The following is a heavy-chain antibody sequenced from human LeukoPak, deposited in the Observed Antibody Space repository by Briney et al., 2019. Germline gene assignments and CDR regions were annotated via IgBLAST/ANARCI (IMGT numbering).Heavy chain of an antibody. Sequence: GGSLRLSCAASGFTFSNYTMNWVRQAPGKGLEWVSVITSSSDYINYADSVKGRFTISRDNAKNSLYLQMNSLRAEDTAVYYCTRISSGWWDDYWGQGTLVTVSS. CDR2: ITSSSDYI. V-gene: IGHV3-21*01. CDR3: TRISSGWWDDY. CDR1: GFTFSNYT. J-gene: IGHJ4*02. D-gene: IGHD6-19*01.